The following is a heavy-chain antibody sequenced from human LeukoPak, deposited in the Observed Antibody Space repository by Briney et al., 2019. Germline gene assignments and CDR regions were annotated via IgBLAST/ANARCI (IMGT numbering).Heavy chain of an antibody. D-gene: IGHD3-10*01. V-gene: IGHV1-46*01. CDR1: GYTFTGYY. J-gene: IGHJ6*03. CDR2: INPSAGST. CDR3: ARGPSITLIRGGQWYYYMDV. Sequence: GASVKVSCKASGYTFTGYYMHWVRQAPGQGLEWMGWINPSAGSTNYAQKFQGRVTMTRDTSTSTVYMELSSLRSEDTAVYYCARGPSITLIRGGQWYYYMDVWGKGTTVTISS.